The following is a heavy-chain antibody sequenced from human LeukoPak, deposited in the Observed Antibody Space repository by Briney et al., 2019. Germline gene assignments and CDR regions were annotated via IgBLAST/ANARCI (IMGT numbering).Heavy chain of an antibody. Sequence: TGGSLRLSCAASGFTFSSYSMNWVRQAPGKGLEWVSYIFSSSGIYYADSVKGRSTISRDNAKNSLYLQMNSLRDEDTAVYYCARDFEYAFDHWGQGTLVTVSS. CDR3: ARDFEYAFDH. CDR1: GFTFSSYS. V-gene: IGHV3-48*02. CDR2: IFSSSGI. J-gene: IGHJ4*02. D-gene: IGHD2/OR15-2a*01.